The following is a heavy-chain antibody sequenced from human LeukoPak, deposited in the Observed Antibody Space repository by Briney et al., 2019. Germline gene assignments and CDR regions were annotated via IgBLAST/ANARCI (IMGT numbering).Heavy chain of an antibody. CDR2: ISGSGSST. J-gene: IGHJ3*01. CDR1: GFTFSTYA. D-gene: IGHD5-24*01. Sequence: PGGSLRLSCAASGFTFSTYAMSRVRQAPGKGLEWVSVISGSGSSTYYADSVKARFTISRDNSKNTLYLQMDSLRAEDTAVYYCAKEMATIRAFDFWGQGTMVTVSS. CDR3: AKEMATIRAFDF. V-gene: IGHV3-23*01.